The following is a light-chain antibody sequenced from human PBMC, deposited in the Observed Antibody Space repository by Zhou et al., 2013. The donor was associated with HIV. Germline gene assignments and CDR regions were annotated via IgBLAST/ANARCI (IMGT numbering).Light chain of an antibody. CDR1: SSNIGSHP. CDR3: GSWDTSLNGNV. Sequence: QSVLTQSASASGTPGQRVTVSCSGSSSNIGSHPVIWYQQLPGTAPKLLIYKNNLRPSGVPDRFSGSKSGTSASLVISGPQSEDEADYYCGSWDTSLNGNVFGTGTKVTVL. V-gene: IGLV1-44*01. J-gene: IGLJ1*01. CDR2: KNN.